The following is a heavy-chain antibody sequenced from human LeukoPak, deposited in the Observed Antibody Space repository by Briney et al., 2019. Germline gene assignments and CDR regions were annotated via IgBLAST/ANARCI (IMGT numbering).Heavy chain of an antibody. V-gene: IGHV3-48*02. Sequence: PGGSLRLSCAAPGFTFSSYAMSWVRQAPGKGLQRFSYISSSSSTIYYADSVKGRFTISRDNAKNSLYLQMNSLRDEDTAVYYCAREYSSSSGRAFDTWGQGTMVTVSS. CDR1: GFTFSSYA. D-gene: IGHD6-6*01. CDR3: AREYSSSSGRAFDT. J-gene: IGHJ3*02. CDR2: ISSSSSTI.